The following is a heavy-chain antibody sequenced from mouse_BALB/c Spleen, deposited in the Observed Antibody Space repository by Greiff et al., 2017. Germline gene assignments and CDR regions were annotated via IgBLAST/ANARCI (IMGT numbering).Heavy chain of an antibody. CDR1: GYAFTNYL. D-gene: IGHD2-1*01. CDR2: INPGSGGT. CDR3: ARSDYGNWDRDY. Sequence: VKLMESGAELVRPGTSVKVSCKASGYAFTNYLIEWVKQRPGQGLEWIGVINPGSGGTNYNEKFKGKATLTADKSSSTAYMQLSSLTSDDSAVYFCARSDYGNWDRDYWGQGTSVTVSS. J-gene: IGHJ4*01. V-gene: IGHV1-54*03.